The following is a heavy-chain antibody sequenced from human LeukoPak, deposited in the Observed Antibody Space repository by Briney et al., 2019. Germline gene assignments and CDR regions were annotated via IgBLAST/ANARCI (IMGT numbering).Heavy chain of an antibody. CDR1: GFTFSHYW. CDR3: ARDWVSGSGSLDS. D-gene: IGHD3-10*01. V-gene: IGHV3-74*01. CDR2: VRPEGFLT. Sequence: GGSLRLSCAASGFTFSHYWMHWVRQVPGKGLVWVSRVRPEGFLTYYADSVEGRFTISRDNAKDTLYLQMNSLRAEDTAMYYCARDWVSGSGSLDSWGQGILVTVSS. J-gene: IGHJ4*02.